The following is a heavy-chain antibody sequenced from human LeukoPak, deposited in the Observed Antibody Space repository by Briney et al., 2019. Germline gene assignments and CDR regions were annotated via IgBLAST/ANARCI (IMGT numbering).Heavy chain of an antibody. CDR2: INPSGGST. D-gene: IGHD4-17*01. V-gene: IGHV1-46*01. J-gene: IGHJ5*02. CDR1: GYTFTSYY. CDR3: ARDGDYGDYESHDWFDP. Sequence: GASVKVSCKASGYTFTSYYMHWVRQAPGQGLEWMGIINPSGGSTSYAQKFQGRVTMTRDMSTSTVYMELSSLRSEDTAVYYCARDGDYGDYESHDWFDPWGQGTLVTVSS.